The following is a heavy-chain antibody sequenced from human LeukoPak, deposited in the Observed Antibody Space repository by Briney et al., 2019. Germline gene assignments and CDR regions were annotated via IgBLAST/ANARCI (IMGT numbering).Heavy chain of an antibody. Sequence: PSETLSLTCTVSGGSISSGSYYWSWIRQPPGKGLEWIGYIYYSGSTNYNPSLKSRVTISVDTSKNQFSLKLSSVTAADTAVYYCARWAGDGFDYWGQGTLVTVSS. J-gene: IGHJ4*02. CDR3: ARWAGDGFDY. CDR1: GGSISSGSYY. D-gene: IGHD1-26*01. V-gene: IGHV4-61*01. CDR2: IYYSGST.